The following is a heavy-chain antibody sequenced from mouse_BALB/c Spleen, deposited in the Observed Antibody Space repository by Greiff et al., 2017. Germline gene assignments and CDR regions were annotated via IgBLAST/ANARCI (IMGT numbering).Heavy chain of an antibody. CDR2: IRNKANGYTT. V-gene: IGHV7-3*02. J-gene: IGHJ4*01. CDR1: GFTFTDYY. Sequence: EVKLQESGGGLVQPGGSLRLSCATSGFTFTDYYMSWVRQPPGKALEWLGFIRNKANGYTTEYSASVKGRFTISRDNSQSILYLQMNTLRAEDSATYYCAIDARLRRRGAMDYWGQGTSVTVSS. D-gene: IGHD2-2*01. CDR3: AIDARLRRRGAMDY.